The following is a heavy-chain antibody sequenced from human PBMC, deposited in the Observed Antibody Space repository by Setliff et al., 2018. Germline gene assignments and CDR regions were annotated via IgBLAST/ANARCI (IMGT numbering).Heavy chain of an antibody. J-gene: IGHJ6*03. Sequence: SETLSLTCAVYGGSFSGYYWSWIRQPPGKGLEWIGEINHSGSTNYNPSLKSRVTISADTSKNQFSLKLNSVTAADTAVYYCARGKSYYYYMDVWGKGTTVTVSS. CDR2: INHSGST. CDR1: GGSFSGYY. V-gene: IGHV4-34*01. CDR3: ARGKSYYYYMDV.